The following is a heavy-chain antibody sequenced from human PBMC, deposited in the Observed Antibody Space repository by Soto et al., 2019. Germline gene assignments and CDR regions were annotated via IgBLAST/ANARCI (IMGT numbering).Heavy chain of an antibody. CDR2: ISGSGATT. CDR3: AKLRYFEWSSYNWFEY. V-gene: IGHV3-23*01. D-gene: IGHD3-9*01. Sequence: PGGSLRLSCAASGFTFSSYAMTWVRQAPGKGLEWVSGISGSGATTSYADSVKGRFTVSRDNSKNTLYLQMNSLRVEDTAVYYSAKLRYFEWSSYNWFEYWGQGTPVTVSS. CDR1: GFTFSSYA. J-gene: IGHJ5*01.